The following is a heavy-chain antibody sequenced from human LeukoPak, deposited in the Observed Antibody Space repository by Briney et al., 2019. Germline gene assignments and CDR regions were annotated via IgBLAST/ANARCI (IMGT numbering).Heavy chain of an antibody. CDR2: TYYKSKWYN. V-gene: IGHV6-1*01. Sequence: SQTLSLTCAISGDSVSSSSAAWNWIRQPPSRGLEWLGRTYYKSKWYNDYAVSVKSRITINPDTSKNQFSLQLNSVTPEDTAVYYCANSRKTDAFDIWGQGTMVTVSS. CDR1: GDSVSSSSAA. J-gene: IGHJ3*02. CDR3: ANSRKTDAFDI.